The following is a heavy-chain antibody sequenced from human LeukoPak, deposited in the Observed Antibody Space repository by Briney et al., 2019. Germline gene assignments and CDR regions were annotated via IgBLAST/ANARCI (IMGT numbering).Heavy chain of an antibody. D-gene: IGHD3-10*01. CDR3: ARDAALKLWFGTRPRQFDY. CDR1: GGSISSSSYY. J-gene: IGHJ4*02. CDR2: IYYSGST. Sequence: SETLSLTCTVSGGSISSSSYYWGWIRQPPGKGLEWIGSIYYSGSTYYNPSLKSRVTISVDTSKNQFSLKLSSVTAADTAVYYCARDAALKLWFGTRPRQFDYWGQGTLVTVSS. V-gene: IGHV4-39*07.